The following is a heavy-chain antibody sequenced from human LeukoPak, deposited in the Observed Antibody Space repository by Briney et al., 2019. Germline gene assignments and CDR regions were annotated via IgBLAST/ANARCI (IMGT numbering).Heavy chain of an antibody. CDR3: ARMLYSSGWYYFDY. CDR2: ISYDGSNK. D-gene: IGHD6-19*01. Sequence: GGSLGLSCAASGFTFSSYAMHWVRQAPGKGLEWVAVISYDGSNKYYADSVKGRFTISRDNSKNTLYLQMNSLRAEDTAVYYCARMLYSSGWYYFDYWGQGTLVTVSS. J-gene: IGHJ4*02. V-gene: IGHV3-30-3*01. CDR1: GFTFSSYA.